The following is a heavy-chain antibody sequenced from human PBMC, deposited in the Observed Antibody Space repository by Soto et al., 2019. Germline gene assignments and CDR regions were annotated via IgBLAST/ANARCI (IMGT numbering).Heavy chain of an antibody. CDR2: ISSSGPAI. J-gene: IGHJ4*02. D-gene: IGHD2-2*01. Sequence: QVQLVESGGGLVKPGGSLRLSCAASGFTFSDYYMNWIRQSPGKGLEWVSYISSSGPAIYYADSVRGRFTVSRDNAKKYRLLQMKSLRAEDTAVFYCARTPSGSGGSISLYDYWGQGTLVTVSS. V-gene: IGHV3-11*01. CDR3: ARTPSGSGGSISLYDY. CDR1: GFTFSDYY.